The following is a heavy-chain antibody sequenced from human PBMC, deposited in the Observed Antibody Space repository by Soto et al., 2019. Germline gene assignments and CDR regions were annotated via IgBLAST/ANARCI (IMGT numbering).Heavy chain of an antibody. D-gene: IGHD3-3*01. CDR3: ARDRRTIFGVVIINWFDP. J-gene: IGHJ5*02. CDR2: IIPIFGTA. Sequence: SVKVSCKASGGTFSSYAISWLRQAPGQGLEWMGGIIPIFGTANYAQKFQGRVTITADESTSTAYMELSSLRSEDTAVYYCARDRRTIFGVVIINWFDPWGQGTLVTVSS. CDR1: GGTFSSYA. V-gene: IGHV1-69*13.